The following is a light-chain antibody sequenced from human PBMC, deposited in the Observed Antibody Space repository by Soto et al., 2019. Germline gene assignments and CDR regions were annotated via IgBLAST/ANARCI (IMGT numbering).Light chain of an antibody. CDR2: EVS. V-gene: IGLV2-14*01. J-gene: IGLJ2*01. Sequence: QSVLTQPASVSGSPGQSITISCTGTSSDVGGYNYVSWYQQHPGKAPKLMIYEVSNRPSGVSNRFSGSKSDNTASLTISGLQAGDEADYYCSSYSSSSTLLVFGGGTKLTVL. CDR1: SSDVGGYNY. CDR3: SSYSSSSTLLV.